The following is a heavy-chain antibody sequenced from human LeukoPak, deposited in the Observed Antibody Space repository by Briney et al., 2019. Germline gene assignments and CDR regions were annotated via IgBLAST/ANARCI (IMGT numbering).Heavy chain of an antibody. D-gene: IGHD5-18*01. J-gene: IGHJ6*03. CDR2: IIPIFGTA. CDR3: ARGGYGFYYYYYMDV. Sequence: ASVKVSCKASGGTFSSYAISWVRQAPGQGLEWMGGIIPIFGTANYAQKFQGRVTITSDESTSTAYMELSSLRSEDTAVYYCARGGYGFYYYYYMDVWGKGTTVTVSS. CDR1: GGTFSSYA. V-gene: IGHV1-69*13.